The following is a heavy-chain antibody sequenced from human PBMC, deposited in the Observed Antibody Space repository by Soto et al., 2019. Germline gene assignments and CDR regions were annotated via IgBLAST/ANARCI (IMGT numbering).Heavy chain of an antibody. CDR3: ARDPRLVPPEYYFDY. Sequence: PSQTLSLTCDISGDSVSSNSAAWNWIRQSPSRGLEWLGRTYYRSRWYNDYAVSVKSRITVNPDTSKNQFSLHLNSVTPEDTALYYCARDPRLVPPEYYFDYWGQGTLVTVS. V-gene: IGHV6-1*01. J-gene: IGHJ4*02. CDR1: GDSVSSNSAA. D-gene: IGHD6-19*01. CDR2: TYYRSRWYN.